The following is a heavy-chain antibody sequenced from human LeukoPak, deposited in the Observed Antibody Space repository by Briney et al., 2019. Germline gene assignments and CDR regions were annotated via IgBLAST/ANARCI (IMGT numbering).Heavy chain of an antibody. Sequence: ASVKVSCKASGYTFTGYYMHWVRQAPGQGLEWMGWINPNSGGTNYAQKFQGWVTMTRDTSISTAYMELSRLRSDDTAVYYCARAKNYYDSSGYYPTGFDYWGQGTLVTVSS. V-gene: IGHV1-2*04. J-gene: IGHJ4*02. CDR3: ARAKNYYDSSGYYPTGFDY. D-gene: IGHD3-22*01. CDR1: GYTFTGYY. CDR2: INPNSGGT.